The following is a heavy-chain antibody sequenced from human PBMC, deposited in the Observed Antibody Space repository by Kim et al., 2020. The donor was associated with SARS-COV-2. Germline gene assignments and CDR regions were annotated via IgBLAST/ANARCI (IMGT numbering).Heavy chain of an antibody. D-gene: IGHD5-12*01. CDR1: GYTFTSYG. CDR3: ASGYSGYDDYGDYVGGTFDI. Sequence: ASVKVSCKASGYTFTSYGISWVRQAPGQGLEWMGWISAYNGNTNYAQKLQGRVTMTTDTSTSTAYMELRSLRSDDTAVYYCASGYSGYDDYGDYVGGTFDIWGQGTMVTVSS. J-gene: IGHJ3*02. CDR2: ISAYNGNT. V-gene: IGHV1-18*01.